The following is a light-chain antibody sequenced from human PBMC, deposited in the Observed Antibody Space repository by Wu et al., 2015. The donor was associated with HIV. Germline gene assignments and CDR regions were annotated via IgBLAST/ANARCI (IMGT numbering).Light chain of an antibody. CDR2: GAF. CDR3: QQYNNWPRT. CDR1: QSVSNN. Sequence: EIVMTQSPATLSVSPGERATLSCRASQSVSNNLAWYQHKPGQAPRVLIYGAFTRATGIPARFSGSGSGTEFTLTISSMQSEDFAVYYCQQYNNWPRTFGQGTKVE. V-gene: IGKV3D-15*01. J-gene: IGKJ1*01.